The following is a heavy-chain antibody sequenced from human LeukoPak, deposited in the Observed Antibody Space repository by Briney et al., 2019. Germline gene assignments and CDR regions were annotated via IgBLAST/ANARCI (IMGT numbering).Heavy chain of an antibody. CDR3: TTSGSVAPITKDYYYYGMDV. CDR1: GFTFNNVW. CDR2: IKSKTDGGAT. J-gene: IGHJ6*02. D-gene: IGHD5-12*01. Sequence: GGSLRLSCAASGFTFNNVWMTWVRQAPGKGLEWLGRIKSKTDGGATDNAAAVTGRFNVSRDDSKNTLYLQMNSLKTEDTAVYYCTTSGSVAPITKDYYYYGMDVWGQGTTVTVSS. V-gene: IGHV3-15*01.